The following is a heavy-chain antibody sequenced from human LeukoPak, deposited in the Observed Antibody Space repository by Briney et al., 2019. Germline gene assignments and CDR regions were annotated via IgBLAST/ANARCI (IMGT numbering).Heavy chain of an antibody. CDR1: GGSISSGGYY. D-gene: IGHD6-13*01. Sequence: PSETLSLTCTVSGGSISSGGYYWSWIRQHQGKGLEWIGYIYYSGSTYYNPSLKSRVTISVDTSKNQFSLKLSSVTAADTAVYYCARDNGAAAGPQRYYFDYWGQGTLVTVSS. J-gene: IGHJ4*02. CDR2: IYYSGST. V-gene: IGHV4-31*03. CDR3: ARDNGAAAGPQRYYFDY.